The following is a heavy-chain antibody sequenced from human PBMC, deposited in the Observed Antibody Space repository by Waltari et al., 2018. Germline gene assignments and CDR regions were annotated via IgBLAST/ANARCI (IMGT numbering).Heavy chain of an antibody. Sequence: QVQLQESGPGPVKSSETLALSCSVSGDSLKNYYWTWVRQPPGKGLEYIVYILYTETTVTQYSPSFRGRATILLDMAKNEVYLRLTSMTAADTAVYLCARWGPGAFDIWGRGTLVTASS. D-gene: IGHD7-27*01. CDR1: GDSLKNYY. V-gene: IGHV4-59*13. CDR2: ILYTETTVT. CDR3: ARWGPGAFDI. J-gene: IGHJ3*02.